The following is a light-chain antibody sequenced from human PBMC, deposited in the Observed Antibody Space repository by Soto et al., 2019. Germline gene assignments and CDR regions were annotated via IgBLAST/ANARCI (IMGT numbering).Light chain of an antibody. CDR2: YDD. CDR1: SSNIGNNA. Sequence: QSVLTQPPSVSEAPRQRVTISCSGSSSNIGNNAVNWYQQLPGKAPKLLIYYDDLLPSGVSDRFSGPKSGTSASLAISGLQSEDEADYYCAAWDDSLNGSYVFGTGTKVTVL. J-gene: IGLJ1*01. V-gene: IGLV1-36*01. CDR3: AAWDDSLNGSYV.